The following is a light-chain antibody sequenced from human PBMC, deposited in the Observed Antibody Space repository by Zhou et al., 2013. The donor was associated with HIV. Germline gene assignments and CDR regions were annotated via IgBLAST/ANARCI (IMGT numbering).Light chain of an antibody. V-gene: IGKV3-20*01. J-gene: IGKJ4*01. CDR1: QSVSGSY. Sequence: ETVLMQSPDTLSLSPGERATLSCRVSQSVSGSYLAWYQQKPGQAPRLLIHGASSRATGIPDRFSGSGSGTDFTLTISRLEPEDFAVYYCQQYGSSPLTFGGGTKLEIK. CDR3: QQYGSSPLT. CDR2: GAS.